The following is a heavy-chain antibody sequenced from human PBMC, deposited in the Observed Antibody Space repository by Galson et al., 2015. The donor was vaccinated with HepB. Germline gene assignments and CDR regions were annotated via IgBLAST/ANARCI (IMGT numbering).Heavy chain of an antibody. CDR2: FDPEDGET. V-gene: IGHV1-24*01. Sequence: SVKVSCKVSGYTLTELSMHWARQAPGKGLEWMGGFDPEDGETIYAQKFQGRVTMTEDTSTDTAYMELSSLRSEDTAVYYCARLMYYYDSSGPNPVNWFDPWSQGTMVTVSS. CDR3: ARLMYYYDSSGPNPVNWFDP. J-gene: IGHJ3*01. D-gene: IGHD3-22*01. CDR1: GYTLTELS.